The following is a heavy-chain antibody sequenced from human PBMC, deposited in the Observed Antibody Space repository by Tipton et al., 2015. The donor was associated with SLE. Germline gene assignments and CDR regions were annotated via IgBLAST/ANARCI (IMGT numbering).Heavy chain of an antibody. J-gene: IGHJ4*02. CDR3: ARDPGIVGAAYYFDY. CDR2: ISGNGNTI. V-gene: IGHV3-23*01. D-gene: IGHD1-26*01. Sequence: SLRLSCTASGFTFSSYAMSWVRQAPGKGLEWVSVISGNGNTIYYADSVKGRFTISRDNSKNTLYLQMNSLRAEDTAVYYCARDPGIVGAAYYFDYWGQGTLVTVSS. CDR1: GFTFSSYA.